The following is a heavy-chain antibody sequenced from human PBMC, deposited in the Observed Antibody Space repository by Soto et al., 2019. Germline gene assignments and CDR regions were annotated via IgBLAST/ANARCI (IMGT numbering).Heavy chain of an antibody. CDR2: ISAYNGNT. V-gene: IGHV1-18*01. Sequence: QVQLVQSGAEVKKPGASVKVSCKASGYTFTSYGISWVRQAPGQGLEWMGWISAYNGNTNYAQKLQGRVTMTTDTSTSTAYMEPRSLRYDDTAIYYCARDPASSSGQTIFDYWGQGTLVTVSS. CDR3: ARDPASSSGQTIFDY. D-gene: IGHD3-22*01. CDR1: GYTFTSYG. J-gene: IGHJ4*02.